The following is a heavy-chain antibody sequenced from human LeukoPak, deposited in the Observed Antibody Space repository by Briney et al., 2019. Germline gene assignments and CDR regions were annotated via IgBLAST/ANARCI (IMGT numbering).Heavy chain of an antibody. CDR1: GFTFSSYE. CDR2: INSDGSNT. CDR3: ARDGMTYDRRFDY. D-gene: IGHD5-12*01. V-gene: IGHV3-74*01. J-gene: IGHJ4*02. Sequence: PGGSLRLSCAASGFTFSSYEMNWVRQAPGKGLEWVSYINSDGSNTSYADSVKGRFTISRDNAKNTLYLQMNSLRAEDTAVYYCARDGMTYDRRFDYWGQGTLVTVSS.